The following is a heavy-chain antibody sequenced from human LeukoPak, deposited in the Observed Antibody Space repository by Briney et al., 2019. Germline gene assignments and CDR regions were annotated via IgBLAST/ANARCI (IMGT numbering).Heavy chain of an antibody. V-gene: IGHV3-33*06. Sequence: HTGGSLRLSCAASGFTFSSYGMHWVRQAPGKGLEWVAVIWYGGSNKYYADSVKGRFTISRDNSWNTLNLQMNSLRAEDSAVYYCAKGKPTRGTSWFDLWGQGTLVIVSS. CDR1: GFTFSSYG. CDR3: AKGKPTRGTSWFDL. CDR2: IWYGGSNK. J-gene: IGHJ5*02. D-gene: IGHD2-15*01.